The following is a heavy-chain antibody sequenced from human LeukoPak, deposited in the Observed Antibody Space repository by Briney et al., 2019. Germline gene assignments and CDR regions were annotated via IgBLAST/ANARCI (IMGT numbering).Heavy chain of an antibody. CDR3: ARSPIFNNWFDP. CDR1: GFTFSSYG. D-gene: IGHD3-3*01. Sequence: GRSLRLSCAASGFTFSSYGMHWVREAPGKGLEGVAVIWYDGSNKFYADSVKGRFTISRDNSKNTLYLQMNSLRAEDTAVYYCARSPIFNNWFDPWGQGTLVTVSS. CDR2: IWYDGSNK. J-gene: IGHJ5*02. V-gene: IGHV3-33*01.